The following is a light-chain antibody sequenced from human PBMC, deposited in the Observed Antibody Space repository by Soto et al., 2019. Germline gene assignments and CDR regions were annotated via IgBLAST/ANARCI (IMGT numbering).Light chain of an antibody. CDR3: QQRSNWLPYT. CDR1: QSVSSY. CDR2: DAS. J-gene: IGKJ2*01. V-gene: IGKV3-11*01. Sequence: EIVLTQSPATLSLSPGERATLSCRASQSVSSYLAWYQHKPRQAPRLLIYDASNRATGIPARFSGSGSGTDFALTISSLEPEDFAVYYCQQRSNWLPYTFGQGTKLEIK.